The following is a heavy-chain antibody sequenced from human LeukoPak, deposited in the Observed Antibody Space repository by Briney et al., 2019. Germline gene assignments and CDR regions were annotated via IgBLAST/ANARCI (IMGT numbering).Heavy chain of an antibody. J-gene: IGHJ1*01. V-gene: IGHV4-34*01. Sequence: SETLSLTCAVYGGSFSGYYWSWIRQPPGKGLEWIGEINHSGSTNYNPSLKSRVTISVDTSKNQFSLKLSSVTAADTAVYYRARDGSYATEYFQHWGQGTLVTVSS. CDR3: ARDGSYATEYFQH. CDR1: GGSFSGYY. D-gene: IGHD1-26*01. CDR2: INHSGST.